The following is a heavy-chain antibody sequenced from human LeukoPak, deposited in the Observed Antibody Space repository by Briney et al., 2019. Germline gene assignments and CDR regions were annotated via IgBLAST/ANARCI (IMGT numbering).Heavy chain of an antibody. CDR1: GFTVSSNY. J-gene: IGHJ4*02. D-gene: IGHD5-24*01. V-gene: IGHV3-53*01. CDR2: IYSGGST. Sequence: GGSLRLSCAASGFTVSSNYMSWVRQAPGKGLEWVSVIYSGGSTYYADSVKGRFTISRDNSKNTLYLQMNSLRAEDTAVYYCARGAGYNYPYYFDYWGQGTLVTVSS. CDR3: ARGAGYNYPYYFDY.